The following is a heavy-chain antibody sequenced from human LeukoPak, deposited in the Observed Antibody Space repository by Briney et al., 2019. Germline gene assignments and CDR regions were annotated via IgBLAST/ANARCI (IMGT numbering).Heavy chain of an antibody. V-gene: IGHV1-69*04. J-gene: IGHJ4*02. D-gene: IGHD3-22*01. Sequence: ASVKVSCKASGGTFSSYAISWVRQAPGQGLEWMGRIIPILGIANYAQKFQGRVTITADKSTSTAYMELSSLRSEDTAVYYCARVRDYYDSSGYLGYWGQGTLVTVSS. CDR3: ARVRDYYDSSGYLGY. CDR2: IIPILGIA. CDR1: GGTFSSYA.